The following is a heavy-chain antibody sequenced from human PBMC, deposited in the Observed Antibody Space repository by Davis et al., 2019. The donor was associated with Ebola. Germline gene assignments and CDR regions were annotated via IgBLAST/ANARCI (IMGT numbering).Heavy chain of an antibody. J-gene: IGHJ6*02. CDR1: GGSISSGGYY. CDR2: IYYSGST. V-gene: IGHV4-31*03. D-gene: IGHD4-11*01. CDR3: ASGSNYQYYYYGMDV. Sequence: MPSETLSLTCTVSGGSISSGGYYWSRIRQHPGKGLEWIGYIYYSGSTYYNPSLKSRVTISVDTSKNQFSLKLSSVTAADTAVYYCASGSNYQYYYYGMDVWGQGTTVTVSS.